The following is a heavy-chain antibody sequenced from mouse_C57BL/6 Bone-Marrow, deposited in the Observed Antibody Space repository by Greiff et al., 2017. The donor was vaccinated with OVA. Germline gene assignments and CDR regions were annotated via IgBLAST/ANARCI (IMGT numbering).Heavy chain of an antibody. CDR3: AKRLRRGSNYYAMDY. Sequence: QVQLKESGPGLVQPSQSLSITCTVSGFSLTSYGVHWVRQPPGKGLEWLGVIWSGGSTDYNAAFISRLSISKDNSKSQVFFKMNSLQADDTAIYYCAKRLRRGSNYYAMDYWGQGTSVTVSS. J-gene: IGHJ4*01. CDR2: IWSGGST. CDR1: GFSLTSYG. V-gene: IGHV2-4*01. D-gene: IGHD1-1*01.